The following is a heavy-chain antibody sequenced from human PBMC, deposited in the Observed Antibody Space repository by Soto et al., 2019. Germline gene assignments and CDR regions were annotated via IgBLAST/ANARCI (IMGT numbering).Heavy chain of an antibody. CDR1: EDSITSYW. Sequence: RVAEDSITSYWIGRVIKKNGKGLEWMGIIYPGDSDTRYSPSFQGQVTISADKSISTAYLQWSSLKASDTAMYYCAFLRTRYFEWLLSALDHRGQGTPVPVSS. D-gene: IGHD3-9*01. V-gene: IGHV5-51*01. CDR2: IYPGDSDT. CDR3: AFLRTRYFEWLLSALDH. J-gene: IGHJ4*02.